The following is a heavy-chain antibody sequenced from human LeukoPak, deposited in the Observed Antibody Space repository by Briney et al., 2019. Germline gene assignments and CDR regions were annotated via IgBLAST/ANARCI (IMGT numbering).Heavy chain of an antibody. Sequence: PSQTLSLTCTVSGGSISSGDYYWSWIRQPPGKGLEWIGYIYYSGSTYYNPSLKSRVTISVDTSKNQFSLKLSSVTAADTAVYYCAKETIRARAFDIWGQGTMVTVYS. CDR1: GGSISSGDYY. CDR3: AKETIRARAFDI. V-gene: IGHV4-30-4*01. D-gene: IGHD1-1*01. J-gene: IGHJ3*02. CDR2: IYYSGST.